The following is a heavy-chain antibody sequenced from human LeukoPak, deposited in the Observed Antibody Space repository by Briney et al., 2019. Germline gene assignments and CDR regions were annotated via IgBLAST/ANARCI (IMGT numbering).Heavy chain of an antibody. V-gene: IGHV3-74*01. J-gene: IGHJ4*02. CDR2: INNDGSTT. Sequence: PGGSQRLSCAASGLTFSNDWMHWVRQAPGKGLVWVSRINNDGSTTTYADSVKGRFTISRDNAKNSLYLQMNSLRAEDTALYYCASVDYYGSGNYYNDVDYWGQGTLVTVSS. CDR3: ASVDYYGSGNYYNDVDY. D-gene: IGHD3-10*01. CDR1: GLTFSNDW.